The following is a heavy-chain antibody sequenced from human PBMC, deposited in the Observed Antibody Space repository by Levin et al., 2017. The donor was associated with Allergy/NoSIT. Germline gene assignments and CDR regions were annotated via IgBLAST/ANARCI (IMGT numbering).Heavy chain of an antibody. V-gene: IGHV3-33*01. Sequence: GGSLRLSCAASGFTFSSYGMHWVRQAPGKGLEWVAVIWYDGSNKYYADSVKGRFTISRDNSKNTLYLQMNSLRAEDTAVYYCARTGYSSSGYEDGGCDYWGQGTLVTVSS. D-gene: IGHD6-13*01. CDR2: IWYDGSNK. CDR3: ARTGYSSSGYEDGGCDY. J-gene: IGHJ4*02. CDR1: GFTFSSYG.